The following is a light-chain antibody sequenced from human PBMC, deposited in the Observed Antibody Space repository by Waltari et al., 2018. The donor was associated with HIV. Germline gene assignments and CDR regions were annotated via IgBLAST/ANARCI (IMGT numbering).Light chain of an antibody. V-gene: IGLV2-14*03. CDR2: DVA. CDR3: SSYTDTDTWV. CDR1: NSDVGRYKY. J-gene: IGLJ3*02. Sequence: QSALTQPASVSGAPGQSIAISCTASNSDVGRYKYVSWYQQYPGTAPKLVIYDVANRPSTISDRFSGSKSGNTASLTISGLQTEDEAYYYCSSYTDTDTWVFGGGTKVTVL.